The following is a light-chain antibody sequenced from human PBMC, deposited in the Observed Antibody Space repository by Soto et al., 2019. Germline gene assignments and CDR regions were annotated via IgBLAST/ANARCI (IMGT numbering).Light chain of an antibody. J-gene: IGLJ1*01. V-gene: IGLV2-14*01. CDR2: DVT. CDR3: SSFTSSITYV. Sequence: QSALTQPASVSGSPGQSITISCTVTSSDVGGYNSVSWYRQDPGKAPKLIIYDVTYRPSGVSNRFSGSKSGNTASLTISGLQSEDEADYHCSSFTSSITYVFGTGTRSPS. CDR1: SSDVGGYNS.